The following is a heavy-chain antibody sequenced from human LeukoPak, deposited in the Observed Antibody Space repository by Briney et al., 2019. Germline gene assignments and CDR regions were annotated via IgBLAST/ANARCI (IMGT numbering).Heavy chain of an antibody. CDR1: GGSISSGDYY. V-gene: IGHV4-30-4*01. D-gene: IGHD3-22*01. J-gene: IGHJ4*02. Sequence: PSETLSLTCIVSGGSISSGDYYWSWIRQPPGKGLEWIGYIYYSGSTYYNPSLKSRVTISVDTSKNQFSLKLSSVTAADTAVYYCARVGSDGSLDYWGQGTLVTVSS. CDR3: ARVGSDGSLDY. CDR2: IYYSGST.